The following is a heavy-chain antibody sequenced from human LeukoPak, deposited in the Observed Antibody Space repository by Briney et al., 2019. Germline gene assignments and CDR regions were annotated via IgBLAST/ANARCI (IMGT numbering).Heavy chain of an antibody. CDR2: VYDSGST. CDR1: GGSISSSSYF. D-gene: IGHD6-19*01. V-gene: IGHV4-39*01. CDR3: ARLPPTESSGWGRPFDY. Sequence: SETLSLTCTVSGGSISSSSYFWGWIRQPPGKGLEWIGSVYDSGSTYYNPSLKSLVTISVDTSKNQFSLKLSSVTAADTAVFYCARLPPTESSGWGRPFDYWGQGTLVTASS. J-gene: IGHJ4*02.